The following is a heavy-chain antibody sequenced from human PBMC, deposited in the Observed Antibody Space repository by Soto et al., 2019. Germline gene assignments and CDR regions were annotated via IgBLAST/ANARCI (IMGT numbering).Heavy chain of an antibody. CDR2: ISYDGNNE. Sequence: QVQLVESGGGVVQPGRSLRLSCAASGFTFSAYTMHWFRQPPGKGLEWVAVISYDGNNERYEDPVKGRFTGSIDNSKRTLYLQMNSLKSEDTAVYYCAIDGYSGRSDGFDIWGQGTMVTVSS. D-gene: IGHD1-26*01. J-gene: IGHJ3*02. V-gene: IGHV3-30-3*01. CDR1: GFTFSAYT. CDR3: AIDGYSGRSDGFDI.